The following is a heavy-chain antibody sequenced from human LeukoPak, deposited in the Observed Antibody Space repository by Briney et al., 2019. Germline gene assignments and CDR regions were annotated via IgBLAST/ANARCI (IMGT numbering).Heavy chain of an antibody. D-gene: IGHD2-8*01. J-gene: IGHJ6*03. CDR1: GYTFSGSY. CDR2: INPNSGDA. CDR3: ARSAEHCNNGVCFTDYYMDV. V-gene: IGHV1-2*06. Sequence: GSVKVSCKASGYTFSGSYIHWVRQAPGQGLEWLGRINPNSGDANYAQNLHGRVTMTRDTSITTAYTELNSLTSDDTAVYFCARSAEHCNNGVCFTDYYMDVWGKGTTVTVSS.